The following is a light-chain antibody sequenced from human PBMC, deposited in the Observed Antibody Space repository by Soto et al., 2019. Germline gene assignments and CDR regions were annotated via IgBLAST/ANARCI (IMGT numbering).Light chain of an antibody. CDR2: AAS. CDR1: QGIGSW. J-gene: IGKJ4*01. Sequence: DIQMTQSPSSVSASVGDRVTITCRTSQGIGSWLAWYQQKPGKAPKVLIYAASSLQTGVPSRFSDSGSGSDFTLTISSLQPEDFATYYCQPANSFPLTFGGGTKVEIK. CDR3: QPANSFPLT. V-gene: IGKV1-12*01.